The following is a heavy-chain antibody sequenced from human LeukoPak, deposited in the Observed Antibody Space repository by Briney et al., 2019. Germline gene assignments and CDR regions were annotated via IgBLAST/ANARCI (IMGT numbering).Heavy chain of an antibody. J-gene: IGHJ5*02. CDR1: GFTFSSYS. Sequence: PGGSLRLSCAASGFTFSSYSMNWVRQAPGKGLEWVSSISSSSSYIYYADSVKGRFTISRDNAKNSLYLQMNSLRAEDTAVYYCARDRDYDILTAYYNVVARNWFDPWGQGTLVTVSS. CDR3: ARDRDYDILTAYYNVVARNWFDP. D-gene: IGHD3-9*01. CDR2: ISSSSSYI. V-gene: IGHV3-21*01.